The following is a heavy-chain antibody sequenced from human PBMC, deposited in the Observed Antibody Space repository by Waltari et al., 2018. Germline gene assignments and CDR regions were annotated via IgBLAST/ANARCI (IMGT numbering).Heavy chain of an antibody. Sequence: PPGEGRGGIGQGLGSCRTNYNPSFASLVTISLDTSTHQFALKMTSATAADTALYYCARDRGRGLYLDTWGQGILVTVSP. J-gene: IGHJ4*02. V-gene: IGHV4-34*12. D-gene: IGHD2-15*01. CDR3: ARDRGRGLYLDT. CDR2: GLGSCRT.